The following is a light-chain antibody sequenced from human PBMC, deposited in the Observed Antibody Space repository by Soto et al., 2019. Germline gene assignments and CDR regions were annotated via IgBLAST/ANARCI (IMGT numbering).Light chain of an antibody. CDR3: QQYYDYST. Sequence: DIQMTQSPSTLSASVGDRVTITCRASQSIDTWLAWYQQKPGTAPNLLIFDASALESGVPSRFSGSGSGTEFTLTISSLQPDDFATYFCQQYYDYSTFGQGTKVEIK. CDR2: DAS. CDR1: QSIDTW. J-gene: IGKJ1*01. V-gene: IGKV1-5*01.